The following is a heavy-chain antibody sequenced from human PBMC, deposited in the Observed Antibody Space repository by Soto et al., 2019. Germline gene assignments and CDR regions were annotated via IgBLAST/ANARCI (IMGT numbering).Heavy chain of an antibody. CDR3: VRATTGTYVHYYYYMDV. V-gene: IGHV3-11*01. J-gene: IGHJ6*03. CDR1: GFTFSDYY. CDR2: ISSSGSTI. D-gene: IGHD1-1*01. Sequence: GGSLRLSCAASGFTFSDYYVSWIRQAPGKGLEWVSYISSSGSTIYYADSVKGRFTISRDNAKNSLYLQMNSLRAEDTAVYYCVRATTGTYVHYYYYMDVWGKGTTVTVSS.